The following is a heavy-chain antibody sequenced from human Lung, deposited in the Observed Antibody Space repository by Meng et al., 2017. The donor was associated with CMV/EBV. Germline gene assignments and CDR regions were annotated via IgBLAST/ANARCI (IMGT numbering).Heavy chain of an antibody. Sequence: GSLRLSCEASGFTFSNYGMHWVRQAPGKGLEWVAYIRFDGTQTYYSDSVKGRFAIFRDNSKNTLYLQMHSLTTEDTAMFYCAKVAESTTSPYNYFGAWGQGTLVTVSS. CDR3: AKVAESTTSPYNYFGA. CDR2: IRFDGTQT. D-gene: IGHD1-1*01. CDR1: GFTFSNYG. J-gene: IGHJ5*02. V-gene: IGHV3-30*02.